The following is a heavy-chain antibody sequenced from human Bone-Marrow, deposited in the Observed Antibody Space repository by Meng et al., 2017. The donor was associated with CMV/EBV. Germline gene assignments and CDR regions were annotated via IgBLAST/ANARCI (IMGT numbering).Heavy chain of an antibody. J-gene: IGHJ4*02. Sequence: GESLKISCAASGFTFSSYEMNWVRQAPGKGLEWVSSISSSSSYIYYADSVKGRFTISRDNAKNSLYLQMNSLRAEDTAVYYCARARYSSSWYEYWGQGTLVTVSS. CDR3: ARARYSSSWYEY. CDR2: ISSSSSYI. CDR1: GFTFSSYE. D-gene: IGHD6-13*01. V-gene: IGHV3-21*01.